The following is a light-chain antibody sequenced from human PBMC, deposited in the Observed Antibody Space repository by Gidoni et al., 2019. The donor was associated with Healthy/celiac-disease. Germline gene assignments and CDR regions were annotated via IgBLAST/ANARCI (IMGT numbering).Light chain of an antibody. CDR3: QQYNSFPNT. Sequence: DIQMTQSPSTLSASVGDRVTITCRASQSISSWLAWYQKKPGKAPKLLIYKASSLESGVPSRFSGSGSGTEFTLTISSLQPDDFATYYCQQYNSFPNTFGQXTKLDIK. J-gene: IGKJ2*01. CDR2: KAS. CDR1: QSISSW. V-gene: IGKV1-5*03.